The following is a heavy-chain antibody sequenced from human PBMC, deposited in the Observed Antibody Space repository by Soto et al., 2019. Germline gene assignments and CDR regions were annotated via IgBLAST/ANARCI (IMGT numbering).Heavy chain of an antibody. J-gene: IGHJ4*02. V-gene: IGHV3-30*04. D-gene: IGHD6-19*01. CDR2: MSHDGRNK. CDR3: ARDGRERQWLDFFDY. Sequence: ESGGGVVQPGRSLGLSCAASGFTFSTYAIHWVRQAPGKGLEWAAVMSHDGRNKYYAEAVKGRFTISRDNSKNTLYLQINSLRVEDTAVDYCARDGRERQWLDFFDYWGQGTLVTVSS. CDR1: GFTFSTYA.